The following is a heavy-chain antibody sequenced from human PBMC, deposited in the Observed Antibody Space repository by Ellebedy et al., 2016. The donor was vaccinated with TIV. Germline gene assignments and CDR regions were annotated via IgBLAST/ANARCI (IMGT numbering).Heavy chain of an antibody. CDR1: GFTFSSYG. CDR3: ARANTDMVRRNHMDV. CDR2: IWYDGSNK. D-gene: IGHD5-18*01. Sequence: GESLKISCAASGFTFSSYGMHWVRQAPGKGLDWVAVIWYDGSNKYYADSVKGRFTISRDNSKNTLYLQMNSLRAEDTAVFYCARANTDMVRRNHMDVWGQGTTVTVSS. V-gene: IGHV3-33*01. J-gene: IGHJ6*02.